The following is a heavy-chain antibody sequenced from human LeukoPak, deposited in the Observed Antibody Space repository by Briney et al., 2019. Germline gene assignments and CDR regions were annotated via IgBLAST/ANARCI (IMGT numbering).Heavy chain of an antibody. Sequence: ASVKVSCKASGYTFTSYGISWVRQAPGQGLEWMGWISAYNGNTNYAQKLQGRVTMTTDTSTSTAYMELRSLRSDDTAVYYCAGYCSSTSCYIGWFDPWGQGTLVTVPS. V-gene: IGHV1-18*01. CDR1: GYTFTSYG. D-gene: IGHD2-2*02. CDR2: ISAYNGNT. J-gene: IGHJ5*02. CDR3: AGYCSSTSCYIGWFDP.